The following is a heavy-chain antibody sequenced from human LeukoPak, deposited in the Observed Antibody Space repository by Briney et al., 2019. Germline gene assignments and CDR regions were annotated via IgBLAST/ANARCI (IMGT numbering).Heavy chain of an antibody. D-gene: IGHD2-15*01. CDR3: ARWRAGWDCSGGSCYSDPDFDY. Sequence: PSETLSLTCAVYGGSFSGYYWDWIRQHPGKGLEWIGYIYYSGSTYYNPSLKSRVTISVDTSKNQFSLKLSSVTAADTAVYYCARWRAGWDCSGGSCYSDPDFDYWGQGTLVTVSS. J-gene: IGHJ4*02. CDR2: IYYSGST. CDR1: GGSFSGYY. V-gene: IGHV4-31*11.